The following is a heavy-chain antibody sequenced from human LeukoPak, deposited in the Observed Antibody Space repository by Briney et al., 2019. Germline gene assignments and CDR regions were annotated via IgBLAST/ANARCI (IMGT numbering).Heavy chain of an antibody. D-gene: IGHD6-13*01. CDR1: GFTFSRYS. CDR2: ISISSSYK. Sequence: GGSLRLSCAASGFTFSRYSMNWVRQAPGKGLEWVSSISISSSYKYYADSVKGRFTISRDNAKNSLYLQVNSLRAEDTAVYYCASAGLVYSSGWYLETPFDYWGQGTLVTVSS. CDR3: ASAGLVYSSGWYLETPFDY. V-gene: IGHV3-21*01. J-gene: IGHJ4*02.